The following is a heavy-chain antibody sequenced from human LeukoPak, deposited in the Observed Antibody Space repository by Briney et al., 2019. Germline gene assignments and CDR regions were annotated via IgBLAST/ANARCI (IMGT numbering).Heavy chain of an antibody. CDR1: GGSISSYY. CDR3: AREYRVYDDVWGNYRWFDY. Sequence: PSETLSLTCTVSGGSISSYYWSWIRRPPGKGLEWIGYIYYSGGTNYNPSLKSRVTISVDTSKNQFSLKLRSVTAADTAVYYCAREYRVYDDVWGNYRWFDYWGQGTLVTVSS. D-gene: IGHD3-16*02. J-gene: IGHJ4*02. CDR2: IYYSGGT. V-gene: IGHV4-59*01.